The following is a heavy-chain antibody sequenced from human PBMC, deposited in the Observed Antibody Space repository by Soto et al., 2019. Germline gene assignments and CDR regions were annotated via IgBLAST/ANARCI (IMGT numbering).Heavy chain of an antibody. CDR2: INPSGGST. CDR3: ARDPWERGYGMDV. Sequence: GASLKVSCKASGYTFTIYYMHWVRQAPGQGLEWMGIINPSGGSTSYAQKFQGRVTMTRDTSTSTVYMELSSLRSEDTAVYYCARDPWERGYGMDVWGQGTTVTVSS. V-gene: IGHV1-46*01. CDR1: GYTFTIYY. D-gene: IGHD3-16*01. J-gene: IGHJ6*02.